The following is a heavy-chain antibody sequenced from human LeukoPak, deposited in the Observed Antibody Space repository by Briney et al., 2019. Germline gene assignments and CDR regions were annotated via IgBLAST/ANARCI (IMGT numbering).Heavy chain of an antibody. CDR2: ISGSGGST. V-gene: IGHV3-23*01. CDR1: GFTFSSYA. J-gene: IGHJ4*02. CDR3: AKVLLWFGEYYFDY. Sequence: GGSLRISCAASGFTFSSYAMSWVRQAPGKGLEWVSAISGSGGSTYYADSVKGRFTISRDNSKNTLYLQMNSLRAEDTAVYYCAKVLLWFGEYYFDYWGQGTLVTVSS. D-gene: IGHD3-10*01.